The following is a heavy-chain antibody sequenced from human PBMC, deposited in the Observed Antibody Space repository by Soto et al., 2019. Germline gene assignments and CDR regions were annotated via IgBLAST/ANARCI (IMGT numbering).Heavy chain of an antibody. CDR2: IYYSGST. J-gene: IGHJ4*02. V-gene: IGHV4-59*01. CDR3: ARGDDSSGYYFDY. D-gene: IGHD3-22*01. CDR1: GGSISSYY. Sequence: SETLSLTCTVSGGSISSYYWSWIRQPPGKGLEWIGYIYYSGSTNYNPSLKSRVTISVDTSKNQFSLKLSSVTAADTAVYYCARGDDSSGYYFDYWGQGTLVTVSS.